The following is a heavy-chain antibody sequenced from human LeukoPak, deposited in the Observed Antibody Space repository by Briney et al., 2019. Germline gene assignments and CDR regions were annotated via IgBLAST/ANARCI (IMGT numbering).Heavy chain of an antibody. Sequence: SETLSLTCAVYGGSFSGYYWSWIRQPPGKGLEWTGEINHSGSTNYNPSLKSRVTISVDTSKNQFSLKLSSVTAADTAVYYCASSSAGYCSSTSCYWSHDAFDIWGQGTMVTVSS. D-gene: IGHD2-2*01. V-gene: IGHV4-34*01. CDR2: INHSGST. J-gene: IGHJ3*02. CDR3: ASSSAGYCSSTSCYWSHDAFDI. CDR1: GGSFSGYY.